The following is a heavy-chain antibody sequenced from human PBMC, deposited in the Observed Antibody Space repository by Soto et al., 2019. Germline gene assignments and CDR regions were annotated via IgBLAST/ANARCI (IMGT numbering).Heavy chain of an antibody. CDR3: ASASLTSGATSTMDV. V-gene: IGHV3-72*01. Sequence: GGSLRLSCAASGFTLSDHFMDWVRQAPGKGLEWVGRSRNQVRSYSTEYAASVRGRFTISRDDSKNSLYLHMSSLETEDTAVYFCASASLTSGATSTMDVWGQGTTVTVSS. D-gene: IGHD3-10*01. CDR2: SRNQVRSYST. CDR1: GFTLSDHF. J-gene: IGHJ6*02.